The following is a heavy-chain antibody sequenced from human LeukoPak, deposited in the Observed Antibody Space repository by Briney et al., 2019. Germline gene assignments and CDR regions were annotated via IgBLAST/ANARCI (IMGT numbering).Heavy chain of an antibody. CDR2: ISSTGVI. CDR1: GFTFSDYP. Sequence: GGSLRLSCAASGFTFSDYPMNWVRQTPGKGLEWASYISSTGVIYYADSVRGRFSISRDNAMHSVYMQMNSLRAEDTALYYCATDHNWGFDYWGGGTLVTVSS. V-gene: IGHV3-69-1*01. D-gene: IGHD7-27*01. J-gene: IGHJ4*02. CDR3: ATDHNWGFDY.